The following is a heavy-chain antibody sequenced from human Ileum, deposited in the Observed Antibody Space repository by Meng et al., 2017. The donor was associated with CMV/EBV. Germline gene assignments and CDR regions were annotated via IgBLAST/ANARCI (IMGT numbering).Heavy chain of an antibody. CDR1: GFSLTTDGMA. CDR3: AHLSARRTEKFDY. J-gene: IGHJ4*02. D-gene: IGHD2-8*02. Sequence: IPLKESGPALVKPTQTLTMTCTFSGFSLTTDGMAVAWIRQPPGKALELLAVIYWDGDKRYRSSLKTRLTITKDTSKDQVLLTMTNMDPLDTATYYCAHLSARRTEKFDYWGQGVLVTVSS. V-gene: IGHV2-5*02. CDR2: IYWDGDK.